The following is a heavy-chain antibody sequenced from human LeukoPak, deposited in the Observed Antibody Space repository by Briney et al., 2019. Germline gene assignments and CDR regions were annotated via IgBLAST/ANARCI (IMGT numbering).Heavy chain of an antibody. CDR1: GVSFSGYY. Sequence: RTSETLSLTCAVYGVSFSGYYWSWIRQPPGKGLEWIGEINHSGSTNYNPSLKSRVTISVDTSKNQFSLKLSSVTAADTAVYYCARGFARGFDYWGQGTLVTVSS. CDR3: ARGFARGFDY. V-gene: IGHV4-34*01. J-gene: IGHJ4*02. CDR2: INHSGST.